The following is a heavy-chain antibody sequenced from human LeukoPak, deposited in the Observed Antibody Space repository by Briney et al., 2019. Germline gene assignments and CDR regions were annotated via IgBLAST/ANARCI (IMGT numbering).Heavy chain of an antibody. Sequence: MPSETLSLTCTVSGGSISSGSYYWSWIRQPAGKGLVWIGRIYTSGSTNYNPSLKSRVTISVDTSKKQLSLQLSSVTAADTAVYYCARTNIGPAGSWFDPWGQGTLVTVSS. J-gene: IGHJ5*02. CDR2: IYTSGST. D-gene: IGHD6-13*01. V-gene: IGHV4-61*02. CDR3: ARTNIGPAGSWFDP. CDR1: GGSISSGSYY.